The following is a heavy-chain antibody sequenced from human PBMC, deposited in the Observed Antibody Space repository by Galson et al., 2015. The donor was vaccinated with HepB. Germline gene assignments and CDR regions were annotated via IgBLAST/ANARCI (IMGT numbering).Heavy chain of an antibody. J-gene: IGHJ4*02. V-gene: IGHV2-5*02. CDR1: GFSLGTSSVG. Sequence: PALVKPTQTLTLTCTFSGFSLGTSSVGVGWIRQPPGKALEWLTVIYWDDDKRYSPSLKSRLTITKDTSKNQVVLTITNMDPVDTATYYCAHKGPPLAFNYWGQGTLVTVSS. CDR2: IYWDDDK. CDR3: AHKGPPLAFNY.